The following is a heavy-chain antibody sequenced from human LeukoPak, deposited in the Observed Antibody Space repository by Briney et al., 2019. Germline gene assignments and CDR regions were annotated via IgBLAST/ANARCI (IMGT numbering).Heavy chain of an antibody. D-gene: IGHD1-26*01. CDR3: AREYSGSERGLDY. Sequence: SETLSLTCVVSGDSISSGGYSWSWIRQPPGKGLEWIGYIYDSGTAFYNPSLKSRVTMSVDTSKNQFSLKLSSVTAADTALYYCAREYSGSERGLDYWGQGTLVTVSS. J-gene: IGHJ4*02. V-gene: IGHV4-30-4*07. CDR2: IYDSGTA. CDR1: GDSISSGGYS.